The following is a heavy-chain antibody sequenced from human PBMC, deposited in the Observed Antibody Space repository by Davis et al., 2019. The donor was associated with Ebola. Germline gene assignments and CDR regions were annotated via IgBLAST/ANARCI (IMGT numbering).Heavy chain of an antibody. Sequence: ASVKVSCKASGYTFTGYYMHWVRQAPGQGLEWMGWINPNSGGTNYAQKFQGRVTMTRDTSISTAYMELSRLRSDDTAVYYCARAKYYYDSSGYSQNYYYYMDVWGKGTTVTVSS. CDR3: ARAKYYYDSSGYSQNYYYYMDV. V-gene: IGHV1-2*02. CDR1: GYTFTGYY. J-gene: IGHJ6*03. D-gene: IGHD3-22*01. CDR2: INPNSGGT.